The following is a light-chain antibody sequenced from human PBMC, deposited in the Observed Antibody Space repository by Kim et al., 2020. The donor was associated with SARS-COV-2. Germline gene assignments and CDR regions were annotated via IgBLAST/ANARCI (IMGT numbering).Light chain of an antibody. CDR1: QSVSSN. CDR3: PLYNNRPLT. CDR2: GAS. V-gene: IGKV3-15*01. Sequence: EIVMTQSPATVSVSPGGRATLSCGASQSVSSNLAWYQQKPGQAPRLVIHGASSRATGIPARFSGSGSGTEFTLTISSLQSEDFAVYYCPLYNNRPLTFGGGTTVDI. J-gene: IGKJ4*01.